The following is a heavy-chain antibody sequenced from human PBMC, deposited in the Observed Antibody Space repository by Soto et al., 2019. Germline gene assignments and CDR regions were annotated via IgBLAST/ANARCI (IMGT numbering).Heavy chain of an antibody. Sequence: QVQLQESGPGLVKPSETLSLTCTVSGGSVSSGSYYWSWIRQPPGKGLECIGYIYYSGSTNYNPSLQSRVTISVDTSKNQFSLKLSSVTAADTAVYYCARDLGGYKYGDWFDPWGQGTLVTVSS. D-gene: IGHD5-18*01. J-gene: IGHJ5*02. V-gene: IGHV4-61*01. CDR2: IYYSGST. CDR3: ARDLGGYKYGDWFDP. CDR1: GGSVSSGSYY.